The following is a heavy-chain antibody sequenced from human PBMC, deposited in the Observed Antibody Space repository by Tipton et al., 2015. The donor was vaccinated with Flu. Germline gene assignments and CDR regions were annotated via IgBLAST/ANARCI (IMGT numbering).Heavy chain of an antibody. J-gene: IGHJ6*02. CDR2: IYYSGST. CDR3: ARSLHGRWGMDV. V-gene: IGHV4-59*01. CDR1: GGSISSYY. Sequence: GLVKPSETLSLTCTVSGGSISSYYWSWIRQPPGKGLEWIGYIYYSGSTNYNPSLKSRVTISVDTSKNQFSLKLSSVTAADAAVYYCARSLHGRWGMDVWGQGTTVTVSS. D-gene: IGHD4-23*01.